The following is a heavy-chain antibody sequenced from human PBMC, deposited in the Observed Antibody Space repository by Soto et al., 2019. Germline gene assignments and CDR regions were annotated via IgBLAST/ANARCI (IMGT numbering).Heavy chain of an antibody. J-gene: IGHJ5*02. D-gene: IGHD4-17*01. CDR1: GGSISSYY. CDR3: ARTPDYGDYVYWFDP. Sequence: SETLSLTCTVSGGSISSYYWSWIRQPLGKGLEWIGYIYYSGSTNYNPSLKSRVTISVDTSKNQFSLKLSSVTAADTAVYYCARTPDYGDYVYWFDPWGQGTLVTVSS. CDR2: IYYSGST. V-gene: IGHV4-59*01.